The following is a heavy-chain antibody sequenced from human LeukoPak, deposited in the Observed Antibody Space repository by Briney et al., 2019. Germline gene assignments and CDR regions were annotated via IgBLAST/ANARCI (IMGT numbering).Heavy chain of an antibody. CDR2: IIPIFGTA. V-gene: IGHV1-69*06. CDR3: ARSLYGSGSYGY. CDR1: GRTFSSYA. J-gene: IGHJ4*02. Sequence: SVKVSCKASGRTFSSYAISWVRQAPGQGLEWMGGIIPIFGTANYAQKFQGRVTITADKSTSTAYMELSSLRSEDTAVYYCARSLYGSGSYGYWGQGTLVTVSS. D-gene: IGHD3-10*01.